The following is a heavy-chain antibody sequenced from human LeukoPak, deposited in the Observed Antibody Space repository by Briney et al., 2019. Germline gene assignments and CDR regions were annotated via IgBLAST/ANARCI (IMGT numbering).Heavy chain of an antibody. Sequence: GESLKISCKGSGYSFTSYWIGWVRQMPGKGLEWMGIIYPGDSDTRYSPSFQGQVTISADKSISTAYLQRSSLKASDTAMYYCARQWRGYCSSTSCYLPNWFDPWGQGTLVTVSS. D-gene: IGHD2-2*01. V-gene: IGHV5-51*01. CDR3: ARQWRGYCSSTSCYLPNWFDP. CDR1: GYSFTSYW. J-gene: IGHJ5*02. CDR2: IYPGDSDT.